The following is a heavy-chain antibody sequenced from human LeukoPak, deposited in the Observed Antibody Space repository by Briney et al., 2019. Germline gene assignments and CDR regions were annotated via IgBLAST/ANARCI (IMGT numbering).Heavy chain of an antibody. D-gene: IGHD3-16*02. CDR1: GFTFSSYG. J-gene: IGHJ4*02. CDR3: AREGPYDYVWGSYRYYFDY. Sequence: GGSLRLSCAASGFTFSSYGMHWVRQAPGKGLEWVAFIRYDGSNKYYADSVKGRFTISRDNSKNTLYLQMNSLRAEDTAVYYCAREGPYDYVWGSYRYYFDYWGQRTLVTVSS. V-gene: IGHV3-30*02. CDR2: IRYDGSNK.